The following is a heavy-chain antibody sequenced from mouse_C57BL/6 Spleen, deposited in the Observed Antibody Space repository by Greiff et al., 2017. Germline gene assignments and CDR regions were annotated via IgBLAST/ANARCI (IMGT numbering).Heavy chain of an antibody. Sequence: QVQLQQPGTELVKPGASGYTFTSYWMHWVKQRPGQGLEWIGNINPSNGGTNYNEKFKSKATLTVDKSSSTAYMQLSSLTSEDSAVYYCARGTTVVAPGYFDVWGTGTTVTVSS. CDR2: INPSNGGT. CDR3: ARGTTVVAPGYFDV. D-gene: IGHD1-1*01. V-gene: IGHV1-53*01. CDR1: GYTFTSYW. J-gene: IGHJ1*03.